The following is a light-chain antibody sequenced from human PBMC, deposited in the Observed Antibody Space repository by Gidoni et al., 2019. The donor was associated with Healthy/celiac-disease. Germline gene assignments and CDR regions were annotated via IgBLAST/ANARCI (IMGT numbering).Light chain of an antibody. CDR1: QSISSY. CDR3: QQSYSTPTIT. CDR2: AAS. J-gene: IGKJ5*01. V-gene: IGKV1-39*01. Sequence: DIQMTQSPSSLSASVGDRVPITCRASQSISSYLNWYQQKPGKAPKLLIYAASSLQSGVPSRFSGSGSGTDFTLTISSLQPEDFATYYCQQSYSTPTITFXHXTRLEIK.